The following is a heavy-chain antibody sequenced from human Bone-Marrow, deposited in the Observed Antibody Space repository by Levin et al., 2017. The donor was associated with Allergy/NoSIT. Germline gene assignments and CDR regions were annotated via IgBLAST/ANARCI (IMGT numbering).Heavy chain of an antibody. CDR2: ISFPRVLI. CDR3: AKDRGQDERFPDAFDI. D-gene: IGHD1-1*01. CDR1: GFTFDDYA. J-gene: IGHJ3*02. Sequence: LSLTCAASGFTFDDYAMHWVRQAPGKGLEWVSFISFPRVLIGSSSSVPGRFTISRDNAKNSLYLQMNSLRAEDTALYYCAKDRGQDERFPDAFDIWGQGTMVTVSS. V-gene: IGHV3-9*01.